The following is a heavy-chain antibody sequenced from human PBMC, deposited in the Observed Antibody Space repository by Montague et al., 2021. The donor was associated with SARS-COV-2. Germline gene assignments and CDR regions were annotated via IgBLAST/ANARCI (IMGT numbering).Heavy chain of an antibody. CDR1: GFTFSHYA. V-gene: IGHV3-23*01. D-gene: IGHD3-3*01. Sequence: SLRLSRAASGFTFSHYAMSWVRQAPGKGLEWVSAISGSGGSTYYADSVXGRFTISRDNSKNTLYLQMNSLRAEDTAVYYCAKDPHYDFWSGYYLDYWGQGTLVTVSS. J-gene: IGHJ4*02. CDR3: AKDPHYDFWSGYYLDY. CDR2: ISGSGGST.